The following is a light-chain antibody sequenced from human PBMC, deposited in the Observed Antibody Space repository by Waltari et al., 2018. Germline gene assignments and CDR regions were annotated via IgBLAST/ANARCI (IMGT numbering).Light chain of an antibody. Sequence: QSALTQPASVSGSPGQSITISCTGTASDVGVYNLVSWYQQNTGKAPKLVIYEATKRPSGISNRFSGSKSGNTASLTISGLQDEDEATYHYCSYAGSSVWIFGGGTKLTVL. CDR2: EAT. J-gene: IGLJ2*01. CDR1: ASDVGVYNL. V-gene: IGLV2-23*01. CDR3: CSYAGSSVWI.